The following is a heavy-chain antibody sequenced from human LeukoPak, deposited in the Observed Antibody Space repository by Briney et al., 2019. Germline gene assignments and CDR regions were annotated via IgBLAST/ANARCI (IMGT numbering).Heavy chain of an antibody. V-gene: IGHV1-2*02. D-gene: IGHD2-2*01. CDR1: GYTFTSYY. CDR3: ARSDSLYCSSTSCSRPRGYFDY. J-gene: IGHJ4*02. Sequence: ASVKVSCKASGYTFTSYYMHWVRQAPGQGLEWMGWINPNSGGTNYAQKFQGRVTMTRDTSISTAYMELSRLRSDDTAVYYCARSDSLYCSSTSCSRPRGYFDYWGQGTLVTVSS. CDR2: INPNSGGT.